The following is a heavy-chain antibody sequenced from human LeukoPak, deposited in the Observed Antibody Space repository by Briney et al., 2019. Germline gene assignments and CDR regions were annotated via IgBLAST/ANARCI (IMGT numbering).Heavy chain of an antibody. CDR1: GFTFSSYA. Sequence: GGSLRLSRAASGFTFSSYAMSWVRQAPGKGLEWVSAISGSGGSTYYADSVKGRFTISRDNSKNTLYLQMNSLRAEDTAVYYCAKDPLGRYYGSGSYSDYWGQGTLVTVSS. CDR3: AKDPLGRYYGSGSYSDY. CDR2: ISGSGGST. J-gene: IGHJ4*02. V-gene: IGHV3-23*01. D-gene: IGHD3-10*01.